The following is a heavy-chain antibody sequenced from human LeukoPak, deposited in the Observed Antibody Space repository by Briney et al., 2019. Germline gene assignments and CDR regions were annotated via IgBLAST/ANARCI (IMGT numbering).Heavy chain of an antibody. CDR1: GYSFTTYW. Sequence: GESLKISCKGSGYSFTTYWIGWVRQMPGKGLEWMGIIYPGDSDTRYSPSFQGQVTISADKSISTAYLQWSSLKASDTAMYYCARLDNVNSMVRGVDYWGQGTLVTVSS. D-gene: IGHD3-10*01. J-gene: IGHJ4*02. CDR3: ARLDNVNSMVRGVDY. CDR2: IYPGDSDT. V-gene: IGHV5-51*01.